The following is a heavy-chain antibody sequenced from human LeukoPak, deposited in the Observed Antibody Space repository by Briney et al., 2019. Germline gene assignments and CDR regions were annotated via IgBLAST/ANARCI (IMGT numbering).Heavy chain of an antibody. CDR3: ARAKGRIAVAGSLDY. J-gene: IGHJ4*02. V-gene: IGHV4-34*01. D-gene: IGHD6-19*01. Sequence: PSETLSLTCAVYGGSFRGYYWSWIRQPPGQGLEWIGEINHSGSTNYNPSLKSRVTISVDTSKNQFSLKLSSVTAADTAVYYCARAKGRIAVAGSLDYWGQGTLVTVSS. CDR1: GGSFRGYY. CDR2: INHSGST.